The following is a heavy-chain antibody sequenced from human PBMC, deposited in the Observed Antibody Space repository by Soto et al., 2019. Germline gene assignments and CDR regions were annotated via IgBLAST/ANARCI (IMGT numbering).Heavy chain of an antibody. CDR3: ARDDPYFDY. CDR2: INPSGTST. CDR1: GYIFSSHY. Sequence: ASAKVSCKSSGYIFSSHYMHCVRQAPGQGLEWMGLINPSGTSTIYAQKLQGRITMTRDPSASTAYMELSSLRSEDTAVYYCARDDPYFDYWGQGTLVTVSS. J-gene: IGHJ4*02. V-gene: IGHV1-46*04.